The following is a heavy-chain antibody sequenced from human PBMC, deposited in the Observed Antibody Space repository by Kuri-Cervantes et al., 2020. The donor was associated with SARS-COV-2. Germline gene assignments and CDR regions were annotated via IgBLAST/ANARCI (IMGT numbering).Heavy chain of an antibody. Sequence: GSLRLSCTVSGGSISSSSYYWGWIRQLPGKGLEWTGSIYYSGSTYYNPSLKSRVTISVDTSKNQFSLKLSSVTAADTAVYYCASQVDTAMAFDYWGQGTLVTVSS. D-gene: IGHD5-18*01. V-gene: IGHV4-39*01. J-gene: IGHJ4*02. CDR3: ASQVDTAMAFDY. CDR2: IYYSGST. CDR1: GGSISSSSYY.